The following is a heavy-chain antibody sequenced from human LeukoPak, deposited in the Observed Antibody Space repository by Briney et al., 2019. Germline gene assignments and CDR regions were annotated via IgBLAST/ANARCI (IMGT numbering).Heavy chain of an antibody. J-gene: IGHJ4*02. CDR2: IWYDGSKK. CDR1: GFTFSTYG. Sequence: PGRSLRLSCAASGFTFSTYGMHWVRQAPGKGLEWVALIWYDGSKKYYGDSVKGRFTISRDDSKNTLYLQMNSLRAEDTAVYYCARDVGNFGSGTAYFDSWGQGTLVTVSS. CDR3: ARDVGNFGSGTAYFDS. D-gene: IGHD3-10*01. V-gene: IGHV3-33*01.